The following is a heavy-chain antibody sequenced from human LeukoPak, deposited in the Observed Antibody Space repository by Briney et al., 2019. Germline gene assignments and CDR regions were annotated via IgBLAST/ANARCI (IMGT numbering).Heavy chain of an antibody. CDR2: MHYSGIT. D-gene: IGHD5-12*01. J-gene: IGHJ4*02. Sequence: SETLSLTCIVSGGSISSGSHYWDWIRQPPGKGLEWIGSMHYSGITYYNPSLTGRVTISVDTSKNQFSLSLSSVTAADTAVYYCARYPYSDSGVWQAFDYWGQGTLVTVSS. CDR1: GGSISSGSHY. CDR3: ARYPYSDSGVWQAFDY. V-gene: IGHV4-39*01.